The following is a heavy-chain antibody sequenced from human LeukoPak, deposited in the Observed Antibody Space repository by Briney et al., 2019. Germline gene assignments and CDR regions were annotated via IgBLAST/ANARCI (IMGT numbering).Heavy chain of an antibody. D-gene: IGHD3-22*01. Sequence: PGGSLRLSCAASGFTFSSYGMHWVRQAPGKGLEWVAFIRYDGSNKYYADSVKGRFTISRDNSKNSLYLQMNSLRAEDTALYYCARDTLGYDSSGYRYYFDYWGQGTLVTVSS. V-gene: IGHV3-30*02. CDR3: ARDTLGYDSSGYRYYFDY. J-gene: IGHJ4*02. CDR1: GFTFSSYG. CDR2: IRYDGSNK.